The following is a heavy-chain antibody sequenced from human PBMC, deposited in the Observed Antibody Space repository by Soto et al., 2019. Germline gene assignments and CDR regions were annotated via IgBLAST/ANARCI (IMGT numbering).Heavy chain of an antibody. Sequence: QVQLVQSGAEVKKPGSSVKVSCKASGGTFSSYTISWVRQAPGQGLEWMGRIIPILGIANYAQKFQGKVTITADNYTSTAYMELSSLTSEDTAVYYCAATKGGMTTVTTDCDYWGQGTLVTVSS. CDR1: GGTFSSYT. CDR2: IIPILGIA. V-gene: IGHV1-69*02. D-gene: IGHD4-17*01. J-gene: IGHJ4*02. CDR3: AATKGGMTTVTTDCDY.